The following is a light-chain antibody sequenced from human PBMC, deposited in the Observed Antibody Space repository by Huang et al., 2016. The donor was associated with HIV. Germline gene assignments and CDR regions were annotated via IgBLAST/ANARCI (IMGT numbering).Light chain of an antibody. CDR3: LQHSVYPRT. Sequence: DIQMTQSPSAMSASVGDRITITCRVSQDIDSFLAWFQQKPGKVPKRLIYAASSLQSGVPSRFSGSGSGTEFTLTISSLQPEDSATYYCLQHSVYPRTFGRGTKVEI. V-gene: IGKV1-17*03. J-gene: IGKJ1*01. CDR1: QDIDSF. CDR2: AAS.